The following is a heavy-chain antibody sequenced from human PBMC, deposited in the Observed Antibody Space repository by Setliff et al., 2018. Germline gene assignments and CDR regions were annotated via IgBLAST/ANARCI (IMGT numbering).Heavy chain of an antibody. Sequence: GGSLRLSCAASGFTFSDYYMSWIRQAPGKGLEWVSYITSSGDTMNYADSVKGRFTISRDNAKNSLHLQMNSLRAEDTAVYYCTRGNFYYFDRTGRGPNWFDPWGQGTLVTVSS. CDR3: TRGNFYYFDRTGRGPNWFDP. V-gene: IGHV3-11*04. J-gene: IGHJ5*02. CDR2: ITSSGDTM. CDR1: GFTFSDYY. D-gene: IGHD3-22*01.